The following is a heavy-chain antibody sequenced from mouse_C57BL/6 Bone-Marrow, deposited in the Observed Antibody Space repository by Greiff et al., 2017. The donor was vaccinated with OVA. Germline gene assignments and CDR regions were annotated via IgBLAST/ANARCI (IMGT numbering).Heavy chain of an antibody. J-gene: IGHJ1*02. CDR2: ISSGGSYT. V-gene: IGHV5-6*01. Sequence: EVLLVESGGDLVKPGGSPKLSCAAAGFTFRSYGMSWVRQTPDKRLEWVATISSGGSYTYYPDSVKGRVTIFGDNAKTTLYLQMSSLKSEDTAMSYCAGPPYYHGGSYWYFGFWGAGTAVTVSS. D-gene: IGHD1-1*02. CDR1: GFTFRSYG. CDR3: AGPPYYHGGSYWYFGF.